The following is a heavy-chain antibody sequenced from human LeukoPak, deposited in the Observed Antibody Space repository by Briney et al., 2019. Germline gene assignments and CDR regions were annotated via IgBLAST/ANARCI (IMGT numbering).Heavy chain of an antibody. CDR3: SRGGANDL. D-gene: IGHD4/OR15-4a*01. V-gene: IGHV4-4*07. J-gene: IGHJ5*02. CDR1: GGSITSDY. CDR2: IFTGGSS. Sequence: PSETLSLTCTVSGGSITSDYWSWIRQPAGKGLEWIGRIFTGGSSTYNPSLKSRVTMSLDTSKNEFYLELSSVTAADTAIYFCSRGGANDLWGQGTLVTVSS.